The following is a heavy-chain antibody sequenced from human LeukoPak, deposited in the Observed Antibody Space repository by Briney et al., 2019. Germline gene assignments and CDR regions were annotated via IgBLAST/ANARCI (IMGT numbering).Heavy chain of an antibody. J-gene: IGHJ4*02. CDR3: ARAEKGIQLWTKGGYYFDY. CDR1: GGSFSGYY. D-gene: IGHD5-18*01. CDR2: INHSGST. V-gene: IGHV4-34*01. Sequence: SETLSLTCAVYGGSFSGYYWSWIRHPPGKGLEWIGEINHSGSTNYNPSLKSRVTISVDTSKNQFSLKLSSVTAADTAVYYCARAEKGIQLWTKGGYYFDYWGQGTLVTVSS.